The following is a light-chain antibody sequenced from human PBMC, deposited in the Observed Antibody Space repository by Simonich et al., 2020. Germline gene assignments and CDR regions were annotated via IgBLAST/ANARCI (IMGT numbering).Light chain of an antibody. CDR3: SSYTSSSTVV. J-gene: IGLJ2*01. CDR1: SSDVGGYNY. CDR2: DVR. Sequence: QSALTQPASVSGSPGQWITISCTGTSSDVGGYNYVYWYQQPTGKAPTLIIYDVRNRPSGVSNRFSGSKSGNTASLTISGLQAEDEADYYCSSYTSSSTVVFGGGTKLTVL. V-gene: IGLV2-14*03.